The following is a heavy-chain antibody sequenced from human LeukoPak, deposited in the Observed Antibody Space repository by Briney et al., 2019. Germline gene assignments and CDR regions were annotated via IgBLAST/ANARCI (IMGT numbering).Heavy chain of an antibody. V-gene: IGHV3-33*06. CDR1: GFTFSSYG. CDR2: IWYDGSNK. CDR3: AKDVNWYFDL. J-gene: IGHJ2*01. Sequence: GGSLRLSCAASGFTFSSYGMHWVRQAPGKGLEWVAVIWYDGSNKYYAGSVKGRFTISRDNSKNTLYLQMNSRRAEDTAVYYCAKDVNWYFDLWGRGTLVTVSS.